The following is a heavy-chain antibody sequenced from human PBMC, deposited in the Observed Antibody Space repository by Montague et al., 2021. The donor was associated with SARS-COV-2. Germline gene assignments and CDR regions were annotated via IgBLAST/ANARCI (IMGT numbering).Heavy chain of an antibody. D-gene: IGHD1-1*01. CDR3: AKALGSNWHALGYMDV. Sequence: SLRLSCAASGFTFDGYAMTWVRQAPGRGLEWVSTISSTGSNTYYADSVKGRFTVSRDNSKNTLSLQMNSVNAEDRAVYHCAKALGSNWHALGYMDVWGKGTTVTVSS. V-gene: IGHV3-23*01. CDR1: GFTFDGYA. CDR2: ISSTGSNT. J-gene: IGHJ6*03.